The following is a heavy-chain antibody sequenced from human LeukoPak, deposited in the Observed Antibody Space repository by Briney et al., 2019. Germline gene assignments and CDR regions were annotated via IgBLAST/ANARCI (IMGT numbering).Heavy chain of an antibody. J-gene: IGHJ3*01. Sequence: GGSLRLSCAASGFTFSTYTLNWVRQAPGKGLEWVSSISSGSRYIYYADSVKGRFTISRDDAKNSLCLQMDSLRAEDTAVYHCARQGFDAFDLWGQGTMVTVSS. D-gene: IGHD2-15*01. CDR2: ISSGSRYI. CDR3: ARQGFDAFDL. CDR1: GFTFSTYT. V-gene: IGHV3-21*01.